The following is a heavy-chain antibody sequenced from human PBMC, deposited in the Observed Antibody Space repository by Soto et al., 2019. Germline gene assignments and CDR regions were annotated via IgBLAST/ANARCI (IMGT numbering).Heavy chain of an antibody. CDR3: ARVTSYSYGMDV. CDR1: GGTFSSYA. CDR2: IIPIFGTA. D-gene: IGHD2-21*01. V-gene: IGHV1-69*13. Sequence: GASVKVSCKASGGTFSSYAISWVRQAPGQGLEWMGGIIPIFGTANYAQKFQGRVTITADESTSTAYMELSSLRSEDTAVYYCARVTSYSYGMDVWGQGTTVTVSS. J-gene: IGHJ6*02.